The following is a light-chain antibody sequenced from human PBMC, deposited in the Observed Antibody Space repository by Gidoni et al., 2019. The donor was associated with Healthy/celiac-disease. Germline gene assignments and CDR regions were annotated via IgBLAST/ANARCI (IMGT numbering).Light chain of an antibody. CDR1: QSISSY. J-gene: IGKJ4*01. V-gene: IGKV1-39*01. CDR2: AAS. CDR3: QQSYSTRIT. Sequence: DIQMTQSPSSLSASVGDRVTITCRASQSISSYLNWYQQKPGKAPKLLIYAASSLQSGVPSRFSGSGSGTDFTLTISSLQPEDFATYYCQQSYSTRITFGGGTKGEIK.